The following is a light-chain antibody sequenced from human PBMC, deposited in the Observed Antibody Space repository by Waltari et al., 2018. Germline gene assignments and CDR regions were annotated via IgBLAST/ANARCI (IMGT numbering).Light chain of an antibody. V-gene: IGKV3-20*01. J-gene: IGKJ1*01. CDR2: AAS. CDR3: QHYVRLPAT. Sequence: EIVLTQSPGTLSLAPGERATLSCRASQSVSRTLAWYQQKPGQAPSLLIYAASTRATGIPDRFRGSGSGTDFSLTISRLEPEDLAVYYCQHYVRLPATFGQGTKVEIK. CDR1: QSVSRT.